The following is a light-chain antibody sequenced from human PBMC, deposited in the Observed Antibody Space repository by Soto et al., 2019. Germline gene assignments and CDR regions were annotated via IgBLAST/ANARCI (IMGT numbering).Light chain of an antibody. CDR3: QSYDSSLSDSYV. J-gene: IGLJ1*01. Sequence: QSVLTQPPSVSGAPGQRVTISCTGSRSKIGAGYVVQWYQHLPGTAPKLLIYSNINRPSGVPDRFSGSRSDTSASLAITGLQAEDEADYYCQSYDSSLSDSYVFGTGTKVTVL. CDR2: SNI. V-gene: IGLV1-40*01. CDR1: RSKIGAGYV.